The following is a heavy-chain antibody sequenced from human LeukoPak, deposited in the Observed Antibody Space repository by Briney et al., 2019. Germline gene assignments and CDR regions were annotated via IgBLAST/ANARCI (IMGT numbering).Heavy chain of an antibody. D-gene: IGHD3-10*02. CDR1: GASISSNHYY. V-gene: IGHV4-39*07. Sequence: SETLSLTCAVSGASISSNHYYWGWIRHSPGNGLEWIGSVFHSGSTYYNPSLKTRVTMSLDASKRQFSLNLTSVTAADTAVYYCARSPVLGVIILHFDCWGQGSLVTVSS. CDR3: ARSPVLGVIILHFDC. J-gene: IGHJ4*02. CDR2: VFHSGST.